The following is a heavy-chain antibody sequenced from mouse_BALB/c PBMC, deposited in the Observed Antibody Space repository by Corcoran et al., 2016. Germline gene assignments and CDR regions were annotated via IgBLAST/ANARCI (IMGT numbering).Heavy chain of an antibody. CDR1: GYTFTSYF. J-gene: IGHJ4*01. CDR2: INPYNDGT. CDR3: ARRDYAMDY. V-gene: IGHV1S136*01. Sequence: EVQLQQSGPGLVQPGATLTMSCNAAGYTFTSYFMHWVEQKPGQGLEWIGYINPYNDGTKYNEKFKGKATLISDESYSTAYMELSSLTSEDSAVYYCARRDYAMDYWGQGTSVTVSS.